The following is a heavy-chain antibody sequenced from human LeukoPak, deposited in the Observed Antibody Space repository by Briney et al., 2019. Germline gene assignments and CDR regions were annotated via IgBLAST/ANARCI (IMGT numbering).Heavy chain of an antibody. J-gene: IGHJ5*02. Sequence: GASVKVSCKASAYTFTSYYMHWVRQAPGQGLEWMGIINPSGGSTSYAQKFQGRVTMTRDTSTSTVYMELSSLRSEDTAVYYCARDYLRGYDILTGAASWFDPWGQGTLVTVSS. D-gene: IGHD3-9*01. V-gene: IGHV1-46*01. CDR1: AYTFTSYY. CDR3: ARDYLRGYDILTGAASWFDP. CDR2: INPSGGST.